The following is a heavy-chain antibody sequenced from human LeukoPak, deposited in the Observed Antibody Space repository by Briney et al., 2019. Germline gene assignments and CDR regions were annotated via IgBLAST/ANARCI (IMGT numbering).Heavy chain of an antibody. Sequence: GASVKVSCKASGYTFTGYYLHWVRQAPGQGLEWMGWINPNSGGTSYAQKFQGRVTMTGDTSISTAYTELSGLTSDDTAVYYCARRAATDYWGQGTLVTVSS. D-gene: IGHD2-15*01. J-gene: IGHJ4*02. CDR1: GYTFTGYY. V-gene: IGHV1-2*02. CDR2: INPNSGGT. CDR3: ARRAATDY.